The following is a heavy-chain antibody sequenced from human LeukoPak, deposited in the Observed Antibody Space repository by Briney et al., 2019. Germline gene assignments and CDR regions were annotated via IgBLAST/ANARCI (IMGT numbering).Heavy chain of an antibody. V-gene: IGHV1-2*06. D-gene: IGHD3-3*01. CDR3: ARDRAYDREFDS. J-gene: IGHJ4*02. CDR2: IIPNSGGT. Sequence: ASVKVSCKASGYTFTGYYMHWVRQAPGQGLEWMGRIIPNSGGTKYAQKFQGRVTMTRDTSITTAYMELSRLRSDDTAVYYCARDRAYDREFDSWGQGTLVTVSS. CDR1: GYTFTGYY.